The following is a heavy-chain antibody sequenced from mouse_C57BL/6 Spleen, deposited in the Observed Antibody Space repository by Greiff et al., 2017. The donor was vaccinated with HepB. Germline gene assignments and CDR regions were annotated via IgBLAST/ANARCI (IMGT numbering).Heavy chain of an antibody. CDR1: GYTFTSYG. D-gene: IGHD1-1*01. CDR3: SREGNGITTVVEDY. CDR2: IYPRSGNT. J-gene: IGHJ2*01. Sequence: QVQLKESGAELARPGASVKLSCKASGYTFTSYGISWVKQRTGQGLEWIGEIYPRSGNTYYNEKFKGKATLTADKSASTAYMELRSLTSEDSAVYFCSREGNGITTVVEDYWGQGTTLTVSS. V-gene: IGHV1-81*01.